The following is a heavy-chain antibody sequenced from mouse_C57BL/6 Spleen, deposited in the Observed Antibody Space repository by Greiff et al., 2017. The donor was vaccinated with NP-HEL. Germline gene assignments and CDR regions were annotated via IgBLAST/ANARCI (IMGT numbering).Heavy chain of an antibody. Sequence: VHVKQSGPELVKPGASVKISCKASGYSFTDYNMNWVKQSNGKSLEWIGVINPNYGTNSYNQKFKGKATLTVDQSSSTAYMQLNSLTSEDSAVYYCANLITTVVGMDYWGQGTSVTVSS. J-gene: IGHJ4*01. CDR3: ANLITTVVGMDY. CDR1: GYSFTDYN. V-gene: IGHV1-39*01. D-gene: IGHD1-1*01. CDR2: INPNYGTN.